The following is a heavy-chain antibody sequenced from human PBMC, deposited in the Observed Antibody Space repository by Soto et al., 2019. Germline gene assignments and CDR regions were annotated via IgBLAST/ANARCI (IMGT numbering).Heavy chain of an antibody. CDR2: TYYKSKWFN. D-gene: IGHD5-12*01. Sequence: QVQLQLSGPGLMEPSQTLSLTCAISGDSVSSNSAGWNWVRQTPSRGLEWLGRTYYKSKWFNNDAASVKSRITINPDTSRNQFSLHLDSVTPEDTAVYFCARGSWDDVSGHYYMDVWGKGTTVTVSS. CDR3: ARGSWDDVSGHYYMDV. J-gene: IGHJ6*03. CDR1: GDSVSSNSAG. V-gene: IGHV6-1*01.